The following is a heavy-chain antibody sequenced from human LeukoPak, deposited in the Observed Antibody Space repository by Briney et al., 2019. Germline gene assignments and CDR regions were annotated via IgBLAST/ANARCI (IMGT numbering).Heavy chain of an antibody. CDR2: IYTSGST. Sequence: PSETLSLTCTVSGGSISSYYWSWIRQPPGKGLEWIGYIYTSGSTNYNPSLKSRVTISVDTSKNQFSLKLSSVTAADTAVYYCARVGFWSGYYYFDYWGQGTLVTVSS. J-gene: IGHJ4*02. CDR3: ARVGFWSGYYYFDY. D-gene: IGHD3-3*01. V-gene: IGHV4-4*09. CDR1: GGSISSYY.